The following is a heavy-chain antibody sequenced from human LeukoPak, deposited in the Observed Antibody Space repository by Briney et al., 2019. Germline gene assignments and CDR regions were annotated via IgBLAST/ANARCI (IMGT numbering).Heavy chain of an antibody. CDR1: GFTCYDYA. J-gene: IGHJ6*02. CDR2: TSWNSSSK. CDR3: AKGDYGSGSRLLTGTYHYYGMDV. V-gene: IGHV3-9*01. D-gene: IGHD3-10*01. Sequence: SLRLSCAASGFTCYDYAMHWVRQAPGKGLEWWSSTSWNSSSKVYADPVNGRFTITNHNAKNSLYLQMNSLRAEDTALYYCAKGDYGSGSRLLTGTYHYYGMDVWGQGTTVTVSS.